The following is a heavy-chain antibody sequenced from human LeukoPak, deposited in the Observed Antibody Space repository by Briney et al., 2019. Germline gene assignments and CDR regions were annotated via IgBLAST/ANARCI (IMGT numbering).Heavy chain of an antibody. CDR1: GFTFSSYS. CDR2: ISSSSGYI. V-gene: IGHV3-21*01. CDR3: TREGPNDALDV. J-gene: IGHJ3*01. Sequence: PGGSLRLSCEMSGFTFSSYSMDWVRQAPGKGLEWVSSISSSSGYIYYADSVKGRFTISRDNAKNSLFLLMNALRADDTAVYYCTREGPNDALDVWGQGTMVTVSS.